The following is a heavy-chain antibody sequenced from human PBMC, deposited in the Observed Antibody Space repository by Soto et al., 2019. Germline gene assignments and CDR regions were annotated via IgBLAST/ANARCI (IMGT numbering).Heavy chain of an antibody. CDR1: GGSISSGGYS. Sequence: SETLSLTCAVSGGSISSGGYSWSWIRQPPGKGLEWIGYIYHSGSTYYNPSLKSRVTISVDRSKNQFSLKLSSVTAADTAVYYCARTYHYDSSYILYYFDYWGQGILVTVSS. CDR3: ARTYHYDSSYILYYFDY. CDR2: IYHSGST. V-gene: IGHV4-30-2*01. J-gene: IGHJ4*02. D-gene: IGHD3-22*01.